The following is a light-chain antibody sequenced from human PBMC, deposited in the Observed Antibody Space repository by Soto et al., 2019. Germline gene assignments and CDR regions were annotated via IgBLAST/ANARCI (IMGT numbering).Light chain of an antibody. CDR2: AAS. CDR1: ASLSNY. J-gene: IGKJ1*01. CDR3: QQSSITPWT. Sequence: DILMTQAPSSLSASVGDRVTITCRASASLSNYLTWYQQTPGKAPNLLIYAASILQSGVPSRFSGSGSGTDFTLTISSLQPEDFATYYCQQSSITPWTFGQGTKVEIK. V-gene: IGKV1-39*01.